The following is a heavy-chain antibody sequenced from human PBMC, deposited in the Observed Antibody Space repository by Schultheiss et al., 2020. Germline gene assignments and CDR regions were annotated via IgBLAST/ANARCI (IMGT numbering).Heavy chain of an antibody. V-gene: IGHV4-31*03. CDR3: ARDQLESTMGYGMDV. Sequence: SATLSLTCTVSGGSISSGGYYWSWIRQHPGKGLEWIGYIYYSGSTYYNPSLKSRVTISVDTSKNQFSLKLSSVTAADTAVYYCARDQLESTMGYGMDVWGQGTTVTGSS. CDR2: IYYSGST. D-gene: IGHD1-1*01. CDR1: GGSISSGGYY. J-gene: IGHJ6*02.